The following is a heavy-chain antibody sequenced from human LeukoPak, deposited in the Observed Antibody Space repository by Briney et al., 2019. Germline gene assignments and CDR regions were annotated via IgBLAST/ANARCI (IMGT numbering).Heavy chain of an antibody. CDR3: ARPVGYCSSASCYIRWNVFDI. CDR2: IYHSGIT. J-gene: IGHJ3*02. D-gene: IGHD2-2*02. V-gene: IGHV4-38-2*01. CDR1: GYSISTGYY. Sequence: SETLSLTCAVSGYSISTGYYWGWIRQPPGKGLEWIGSIYHSGITYYSPSLKNRVTISGDTSKNQISLKLTSVTAADTAVYYCARPVGYCSSASCYIRWNVFDIWGQGTMVTVSS.